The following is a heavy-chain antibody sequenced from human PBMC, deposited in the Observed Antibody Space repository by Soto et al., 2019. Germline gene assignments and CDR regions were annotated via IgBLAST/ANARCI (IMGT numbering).Heavy chain of an antibody. CDR3: ARGESDWFDP. CDR2: IYHSGST. Sequence: LSLTCAVSGGSISSGGYSWSWIRQPPGKGLEWIGYIYHSGSTYYNPSLKSRVTISVDRSKNQFSLKLSSVTAADTAVYYCARGESDWFDPWGQGTLVTVSS. V-gene: IGHV4-30-2*01. D-gene: IGHD3-10*01. CDR1: GGSISSGGYS. J-gene: IGHJ5*02.